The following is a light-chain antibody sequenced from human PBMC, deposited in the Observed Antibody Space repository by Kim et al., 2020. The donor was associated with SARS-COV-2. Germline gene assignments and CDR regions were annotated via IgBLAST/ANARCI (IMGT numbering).Light chain of an antibody. CDR1: QTILTY. CDR3: QQSYTPPYT. V-gene: IGKV1-39*01. CDR2: AAS. J-gene: IGKJ2*01. Sequence: DIQMTQSPSSLSAPVGDTVNITCLASQTILTYLNWYQQKSGTAPKLLIYAASGLHTGVPSRFTGSGSGTHFTLPIGSLQPEDFALYYCQQSYTPPYTFGQGTKLEI.